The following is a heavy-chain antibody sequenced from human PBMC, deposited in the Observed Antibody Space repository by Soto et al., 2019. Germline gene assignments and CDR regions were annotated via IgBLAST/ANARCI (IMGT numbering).Heavy chain of an antibody. CDR2: IYYSGST. CDR1: GGSISSYY. D-gene: IGHD6-19*01. J-gene: IGHJ4*02. Sequence: SETLSLXCTGSGGSISSYYWSWIRQPPGKGLEWIGYIYYSGSTNYNPSLKSRVTISVDTSKNQFSLKLSSVTAADTAVYYCARHSRGWYPYWCQAPLVTVSS. CDR3: ARHSRGWYPY. V-gene: IGHV4-59*01.